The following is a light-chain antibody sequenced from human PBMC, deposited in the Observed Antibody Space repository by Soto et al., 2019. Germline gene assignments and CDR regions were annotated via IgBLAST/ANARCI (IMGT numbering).Light chain of an antibody. V-gene: IGKV1-5*01. CDR2: DVS. J-gene: IGKJ1*01. CDR3: QQYNGYSRT. CDR1: QSIGDS. Sequence: DIQMTPSPSTLSASVGDRVTITCRASQSIGDSLAWYQQKPGKAPYLLISDVSSLERGVPSRFSGSGSGTEFTLTISSMQPDDFATFYCQQYNGYSRTCGQGTKVDIK.